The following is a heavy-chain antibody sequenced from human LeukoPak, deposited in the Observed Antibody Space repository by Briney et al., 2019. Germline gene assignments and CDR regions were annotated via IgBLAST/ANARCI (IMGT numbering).Heavy chain of an antibody. CDR2: IYNSGNT. D-gene: IGHD3-22*01. CDR3: ARHMIDYLDY. J-gene: IGHJ4*02. V-gene: IGHV4-59*01. Sequence: PSETLSLTCTVSGGSISSYYWSWIRQSPGKGLEWIGYIYNSGNTNYNPSLKSRVTISVDTSKSQFSLKLSSVTAADTAVYYCARHMIDYLDYWGQGTLVTVSS. CDR1: GGSISSYY.